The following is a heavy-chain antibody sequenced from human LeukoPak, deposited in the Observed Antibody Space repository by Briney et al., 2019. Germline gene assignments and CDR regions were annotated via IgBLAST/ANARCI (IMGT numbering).Heavy chain of an antibody. V-gene: IGHV3-64D*09. Sequence: GGSLRLSCSASGFTFSSYAMHWVRQAPGKGLEYVSGISSDGGSTYYPDSVKGRVTISRDNSKNTLYLQMSSLRAEDTAVYSCVKDQRGYSFDYWGQGTLVTVSS. CDR3: VKDQRGYSFDY. CDR1: GFTFSSYA. D-gene: IGHD5-18*01. J-gene: IGHJ4*02. CDR2: ISSDGGST.